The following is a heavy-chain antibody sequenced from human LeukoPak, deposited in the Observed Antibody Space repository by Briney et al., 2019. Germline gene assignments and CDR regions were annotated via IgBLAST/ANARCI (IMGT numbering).Heavy chain of an antibody. D-gene: IGHD3-3*01. CDR2: IYTSGST. V-gene: IGHV4-4*07. CDR1: GGSISSYY. J-gene: IGHJ5*02. Sequence: PSETLSLTCTVSGGSISSYYWSWIRQPAGKGLEWIGRIYTSGSTNYNPSLKSRVTMSVDTSKNQFSLKLSSVTAADTAVYYCARAYDFWSDYSKYNWFDPWGQGTLVTVSS. CDR3: ARAYDFWSDYSKYNWFDP.